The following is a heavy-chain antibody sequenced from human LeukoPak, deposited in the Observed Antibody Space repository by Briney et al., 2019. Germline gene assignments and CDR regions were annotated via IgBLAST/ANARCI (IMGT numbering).Heavy chain of an antibody. CDR2: INYIGST. CDR3: ARSRGYTYDLSPFDY. J-gene: IGHJ4*02. Sequence: SETLSLTCTVSGGSISRYSWSWIPQPPGEGLEWIGYINYIGSTNYNPSLKSRVTISVDTSKNQFSLKLSSVTAADTAVYYCARSRGYTYDLSPFDYWGQGTLVTVSS. V-gene: IGHV4-59*01. D-gene: IGHD5-18*01. CDR1: GGSISRYS.